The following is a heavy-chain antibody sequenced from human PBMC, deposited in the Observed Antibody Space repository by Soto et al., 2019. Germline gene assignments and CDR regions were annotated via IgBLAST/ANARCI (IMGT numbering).Heavy chain of an antibody. CDR1: GESISGTIYY. D-gene: IGHD6-13*01. J-gene: IGHJ4*02. V-gene: IGHV4-39*02. CDR3: ARPGGSGWFYFDS. CDR2: IYYSGST. Sequence: SETLSLTCIVSGESISGTIYYWGWILQPPGKGLEWIGSIYYSGSTYYNPSLKSRVTISVDTSKNHFSLKLTSVTAADTAVYYCARPGGSGWFYFDSWGQGSQVTVSS.